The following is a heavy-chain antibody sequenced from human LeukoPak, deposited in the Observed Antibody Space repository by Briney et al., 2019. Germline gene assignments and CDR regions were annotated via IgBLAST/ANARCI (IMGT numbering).Heavy chain of an antibody. CDR3: ARSRARQDYCTNGVCPGY. Sequence: GASVKVSCKASGYTFTGYYMHWVRQAPGQGLEWMGWINPNSGGTNYAQKSQGRVTMTRDTSISTAYMELSRLRSDDTAVYYCARSRARQDYCTNGVCPGYWGQGTLVTVSS. CDR1: GYTFTGYY. CDR2: INPNSGGT. V-gene: IGHV1-2*02. D-gene: IGHD2-8*01. J-gene: IGHJ4*02.